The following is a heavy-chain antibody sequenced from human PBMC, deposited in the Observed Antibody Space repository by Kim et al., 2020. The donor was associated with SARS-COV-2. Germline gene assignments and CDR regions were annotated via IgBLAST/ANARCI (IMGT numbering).Heavy chain of an antibody. CDR3: SRVKSGWYGKVNWFDL. CDR2: IYYSGST. D-gene: IGHD6-19*01. Sequence: SETLSLTCTVSGGSISSYYWSWIRQPPGKGLEWVWYIYYSGSTNNNPSPKSRVTISVDTSKNQFSLKLSPVTAADTAADYCSRVKSGWYGKVNWFDLWG. J-gene: IGHJ5*01. V-gene: IGHV4-59*13. CDR1: GGSISSYY.